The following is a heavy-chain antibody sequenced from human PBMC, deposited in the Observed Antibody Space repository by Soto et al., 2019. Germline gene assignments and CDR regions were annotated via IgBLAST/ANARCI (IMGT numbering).Heavy chain of an antibody. CDR2: TRNSGGA. CDR1: SGSVFSSNW. CDR3: ASHLVMAGTRGFDH. V-gene: IGHV4-4*02. Sequence: QVQLQESGPGLVKPSGTLSLTCAVSSGSVFSSNWWRWVRLPPGKGLEWIGATRNSGGANYNPSLKSRVTLTVDRSRNNIFLELSSGTAADTAVYYCASHLVMAGTRGFDHWGLGTLVTVSS. J-gene: IGHJ4*02. D-gene: IGHD6-19*01.